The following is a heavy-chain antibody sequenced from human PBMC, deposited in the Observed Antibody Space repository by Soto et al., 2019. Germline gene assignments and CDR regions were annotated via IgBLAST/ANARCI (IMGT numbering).Heavy chain of an antibody. CDR2: ISAYNGNT. Sequence: ASVKVSCKASGYTFTSYGISWVRQAPGQGLEWMGWISAYNGNTNYAQKLQGRVTMTTDTSTSTAYMELRSLRSDDTAVYYCARDIGIVGADDPFDYWGQGTLVTVSS. J-gene: IGHJ4*02. CDR3: ARDIGIVGADDPFDY. V-gene: IGHV1-18*01. D-gene: IGHD1-26*01. CDR1: GYTFTSYG.